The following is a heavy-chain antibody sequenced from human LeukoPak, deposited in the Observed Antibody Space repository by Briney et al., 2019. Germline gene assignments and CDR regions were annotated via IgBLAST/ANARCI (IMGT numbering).Heavy chain of an antibody. Sequence: PSETLSLTCAVSGGSISSYYWSWIRQPAGKGLEWIGRIYTSGSTNYNPSLKSRVTMSVDTSKNQFSLKLSSVTAADTAVYYCARDLIGPNNTMVRGRYYGMDVWGQGTTVTVSS. CDR2: IYTSGST. D-gene: IGHD3-10*01. CDR1: GGSISSYY. CDR3: ARDLIGPNNTMVRGRYYGMDV. J-gene: IGHJ6*02. V-gene: IGHV4-4*07.